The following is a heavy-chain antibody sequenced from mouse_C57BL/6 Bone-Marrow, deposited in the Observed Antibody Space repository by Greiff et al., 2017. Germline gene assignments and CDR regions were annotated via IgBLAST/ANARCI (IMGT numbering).Heavy chain of an antibody. D-gene: IGHD1-1*01. CDR1: GFTFSSYA. CDR2: ISDGGSYT. CDR3: SRGGVAGY. J-gene: IGHJ2*01. Sequence: EVNLVESGRGLVKPGGSLKLSCAASGFTFSSYAMSWVRQTQDKRLEWVASISDGGSYTYYPDNVKGRFPIPRNHAKNNLYLQTSHLTSEDTAVYYCSRGGVAGYWGQGTTLTVSS. V-gene: IGHV5-4*03.